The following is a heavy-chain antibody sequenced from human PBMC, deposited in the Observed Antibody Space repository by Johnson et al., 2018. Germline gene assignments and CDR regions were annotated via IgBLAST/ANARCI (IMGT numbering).Heavy chain of an antibody. D-gene: IGHD4-23*01. Sequence: QVQLQESGPGLVKPSETXSLTCTVSGGSISSYYWSWIRQPPGKGLEWIGYIYYSGSTNYNPSLKSRVTISVDTSKNQFSLKLSSVTAADTAVYYCARVVGYGGAFDIWGQGTMVTVSS. CDR1: GGSISSYY. CDR2: IYYSGST. J-gene: IGHJ3*02. CDR3: ARVVGYGGAFDI. V-gene: IGHV4-59*01.